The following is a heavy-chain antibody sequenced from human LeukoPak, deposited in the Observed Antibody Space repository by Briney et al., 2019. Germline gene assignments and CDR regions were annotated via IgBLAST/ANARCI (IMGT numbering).Heavy chain of an antibody. CDR2: IYTSGST. Sequence: PSETLSLTCTVSGGSISSYYWSWLRQPAGKGLEWIGRIYTSGSTNYNPSLKSRVTISVDKSKNQFSLKLSSVTAADTAVYYCARLVVVPAAGLYYYYYMDVWGKGTTVTVSS. CDR3: ARLVVVPAAGLYYYYYMDV. CDR1: GGSISSYY. J-gene: IGHJ6*03. V-gene: IGHV4-4*07. D-gene: IGHD2-2*01.